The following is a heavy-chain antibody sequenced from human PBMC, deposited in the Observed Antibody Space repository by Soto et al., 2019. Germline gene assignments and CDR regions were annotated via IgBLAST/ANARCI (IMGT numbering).Heavy chain of an antibody. CDR2: ISAYNGNT. V-gene: IGHV1-18*04. CDR1: GYTFTIYG. Sequence: GSVKVSCKASGYTFTIYGISRVRQAPGQGHEWMGWISAYNGNTNYAQKLQGRVTMTTDTSTSTAFMELRSLRSDDTAVYYCPRHPDTYCSSTSCFYGMDVWGQGPTVTVSS. CDR3: PRHPDTYCSSTSCFYGMDV. J-gene: IGHJ6*02. D-gene: IGHD2-2*01.